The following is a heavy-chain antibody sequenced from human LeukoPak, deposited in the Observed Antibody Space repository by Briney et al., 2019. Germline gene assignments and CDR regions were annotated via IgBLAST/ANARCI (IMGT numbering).Heavy chain of an antibody. V-gene: IGHV1-46*01. D-gene: IGHD2-21*02. CDR2: INPSGGST. CDR1: GYTFTSYY. Sequence: ASVKVSCKASGYTFTSYYMHWVRQAPGQGLEWMGIINPSGGSTSYAQKFQGRVTMTRDTSTSTVYMELSSLRSEDTAVYYCARRISYCGGDCADWFDPWGQGTLVTVSS. J-gene: IGHJ5*02. CDR3: ARRISYCGGDCADWFDP.